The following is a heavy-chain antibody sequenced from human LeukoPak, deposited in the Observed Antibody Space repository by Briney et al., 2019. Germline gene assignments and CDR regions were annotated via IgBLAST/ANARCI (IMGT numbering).Heavy chain of an antibody. D-gene: IGHD3-10*01. CDR1: GYTFTSNQ. CDR2: ISPSGGST. CDR3: ATEGKMVRGVYTDY. V-gene: IGHV1-46*01. J-gene: IGHJ4*02. Sequence: ASVKVSCKSFGYTFTSNQMHWVRQAPGQGPEWMGVISPSGGSTTYAQKFQGRVPLTRDMSTSTDYLELSSLRSEDTAVYYCATEGKMVRGVYTDYWGQGTLVTVSS.